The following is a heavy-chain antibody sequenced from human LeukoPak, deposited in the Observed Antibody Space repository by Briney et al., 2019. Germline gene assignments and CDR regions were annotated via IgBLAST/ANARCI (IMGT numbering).Heavy chain of an antibody. CDR2: MNPNSGNT. D-gene: IGHD3-3*01. Sequence: AASVKVSCKASGCTFTSYDINWVRQATGQGLEWMGWMNPNSGNTGYAQKFQGRVTMTRNTSISTAYMELSSLRSEDTAVYYCARVRAIFGVGNFDYWGQGTLVTVSS. CDR3: ARVRAIFGVGNFDY. J-gene: IGHJ4*02. V-gene: IGHV1-8*01. CDR1: GCTFTSYD.